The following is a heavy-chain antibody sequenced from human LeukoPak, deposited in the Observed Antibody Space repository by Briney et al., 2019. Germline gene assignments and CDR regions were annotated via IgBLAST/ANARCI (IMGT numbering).Heavy chain of an antibody. V-gene: IGHV4-34*01. D-gene: IGHD2/OR15-2a*01. Sequence: SETLSLTCAVYGGSFSGYYWSWIRQPPGKGLEWIGEINHSGSTNYNPSLKSRVTISVDTSKNQFSLKLSSVTAADTAVYYCARVLSAGYYYYYYMDVWGKGTTVTASS. CDR3: ARVLSAGYYYYYYMDV. CDR2: INHSGST. CDR1: GGSFSGYY. J-gene: IGHJ6*03.